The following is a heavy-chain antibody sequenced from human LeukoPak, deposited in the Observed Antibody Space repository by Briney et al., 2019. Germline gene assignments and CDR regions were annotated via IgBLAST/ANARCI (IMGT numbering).Heavy chain of an antibody. V-gene: IGHV4-39*07. J-gene: IGHJ4*02. CDR2: IFYTGST. Sequence: KPSETLSLTCTVSGGSISSSSSYWGWIRQPPGKELEWIGTIFYTGSTQYNPSLKSRVTISVDTSKNQFSLKLSSVTAADTAVYYCAKARGAVVVTPFDYWGQGTLVTVSS. CDR3: AKARGAVVVTPFDY. D-gene: IGHD2-21*02. CDR1: GGSISSSSSY.